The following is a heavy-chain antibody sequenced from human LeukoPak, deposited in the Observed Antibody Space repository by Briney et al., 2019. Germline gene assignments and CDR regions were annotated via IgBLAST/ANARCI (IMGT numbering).Heavy chain of an antibody. CDR1: GFTFSSYS. CDR3: ARDRQGVVTAEDYYYGMDV. Sequence: PGGSLRLSCAASGFTFSSYSMNWVRQAPGKGLEWVSSISSSSSYIYYADSVKGRFTISRDNAKNSLYLQMNSLRAEDTAVYYCARDRQGVVTAEDYYYGMDVWGQGTTVTVSS. CDR2: ISSSSSYI. D-gene: IGHD2-21*02. V-gene: IGHV3-21*01. J-gene: IGHJ6*02.